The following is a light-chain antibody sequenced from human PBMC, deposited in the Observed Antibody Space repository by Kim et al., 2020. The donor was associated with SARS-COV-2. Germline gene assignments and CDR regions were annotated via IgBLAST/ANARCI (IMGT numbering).Light chain of an antibody. J-gene: IGLJ2*01. CDR1: KLGVKY. Sequence: VSPGQTAIIPCSGDKLGVKYVCWYQQKPGRSPVLVIYEETKRPSGIPERFSGSNSGNTATLTISGTQAMDEADYYCQAWDSRTVVFGGGTQLTVL. V-gene: IGLV3-1*01. CDR2: EET. CDR3: QAWDSRTVV.